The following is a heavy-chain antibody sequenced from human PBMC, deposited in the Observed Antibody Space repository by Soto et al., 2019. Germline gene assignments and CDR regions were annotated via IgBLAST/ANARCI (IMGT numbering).Heavy chain of an antibody. CDR3: ATMGTLATVLYFFDY. CDR1: GGSISSGNYY. D-gene: IGHD4-4*01. CDR2: ISYSGST. J-gene: IGHJ4*02. Sequence: QVQLQESGPGLVKPSQTLSLTCTVSGGSISSGNYYWRWIRQPPGKGLEWIGFISYSGSTYYSPSLKSRFTISVDTSKGQFSLNLSFVTAADTSVYYCATMGTLATVLYFFDYWGQGSLVTVSS. V-gene: IGHV4-30-4*01.